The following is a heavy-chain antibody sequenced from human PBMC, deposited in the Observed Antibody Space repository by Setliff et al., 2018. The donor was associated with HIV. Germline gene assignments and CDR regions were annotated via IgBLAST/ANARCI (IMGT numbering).Heavy chain of an antibody. J-gene: IGHJ4*02. V-gene: IGHV4-4*09. Sequence: SETLSLTCAVSGDSIGTYSWHWLRQPPGKGLEWIGYIYGSGSTGYNPSLTSRVTMSTDTPNNRFALKLTSVTAADTAVYFCARLIHTGLLYFDFWGLGTLVTVS. CDR3: ARLIHTGLLYFDF. CDR1: GDSIGTYS. CDR2: IYGSGST. D-gene: IGHD2-8*02.